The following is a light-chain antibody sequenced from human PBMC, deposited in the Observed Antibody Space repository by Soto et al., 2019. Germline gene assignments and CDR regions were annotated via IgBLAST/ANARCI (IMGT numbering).Light chain of an antibody. CDR2: DAS. Sequence: EIVLTQSPATLSLSPGERATLSCRASQSVSTYLSWYQQKPGQAPRLLMHDASNRASGVPARFSGSGSGTEFTLPISSLEPEDFAVYYCQQRTNWLYTFGQGTKLEMK. V-gene: IGKV3-11*01. J-gene: IGKJ2*01. CDR3: QQRTNWLYT. CDR1: QSVSTY.